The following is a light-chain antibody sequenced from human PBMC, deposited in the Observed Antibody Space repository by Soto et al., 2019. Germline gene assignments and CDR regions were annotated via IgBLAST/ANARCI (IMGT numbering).Light chain of an antibody. J-gene: IGKJ2*01. Sequence: EIVLTQSPGTLSLSPGERATLSCRASQNVSSSYLAWYQQKPGQAPRLLIYAASNKATGIPDRFSGSGSGTDFTLTISRLEPEDFAVYYCQQSGSSPYTFGQGTKLEIK. CDR2: AAS. CDR1: QNVSSSY. CDR3: QQSGSSPYT. V-gene: IGKV3-20*01.